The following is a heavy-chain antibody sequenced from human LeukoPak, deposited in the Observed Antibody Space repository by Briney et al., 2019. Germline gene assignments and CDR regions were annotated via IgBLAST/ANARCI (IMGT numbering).Heavy chain of an antibody. CDR2: IYYSGST. Sequence: PSETLSLTCTVSGGSISSYYWSWIRQPPGKGLEWIGYIYYSGSTNYNPSLKSRVTISVDTSKNQFSLKLSSVTAADTAVYYCARGDLDTTMALYWGQGALVTVSS. D-gene: IGHD5-18*01. CDR3: ARGDLDTTMALY. CDR1: GGSISSYY. V-gene: IGHV4-59*01. J-gene: IGHJ4*02.